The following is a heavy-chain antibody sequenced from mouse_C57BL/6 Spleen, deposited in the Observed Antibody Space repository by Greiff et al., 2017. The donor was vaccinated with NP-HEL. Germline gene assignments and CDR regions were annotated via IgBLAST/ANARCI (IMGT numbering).Heavy chain of an antibody. D-gene: IGHD2-5*01. V-gene: IGHV5-17*01. CDR3: ARDYYSIAWFAY. Sequence: DVMLVESGGGLVKPGGSLKLSCAASGFTFSDYGMHWVRQAPEKGLEWVAYISSGSSTIYYADTVKGRFTISRDNAKNTLFLQMTSLRSEDTAMYYCARDYYSIAWFAYWGQGTLVTVSA. CDR1: GFTFSDYG. CDR2: ISSGSSTI. J-gene: IGHJ3*01.